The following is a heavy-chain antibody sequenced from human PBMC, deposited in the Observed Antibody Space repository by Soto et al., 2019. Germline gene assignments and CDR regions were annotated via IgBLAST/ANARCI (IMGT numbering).Heavy chain of an antibody. CDR1: GGSINTYH. CDR3: ARNWSSVAGRYHFDH. J-gene: IGHJ4*02. Sequence: SETLSLTCTVSGGSINTYHWSWIRQPPGKGLEWIGYIDYSGSTDYNPSLKSRVTISIDTSKKQLSLSLSSVTAADTAVYYCARNWSSVAGRYHFDHWGQGTLVTVST. D-gene: IGHD6-19*01. V-gene: IGHV4-59*01. CDR2: IDYSGST.